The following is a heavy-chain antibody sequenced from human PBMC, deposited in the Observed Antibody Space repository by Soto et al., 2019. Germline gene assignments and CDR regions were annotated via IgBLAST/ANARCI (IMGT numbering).Heavy chain of an antibody. J-gene: IGHJ5*02. Sequence: SETLSQTVAIDGVSFSGDYWSWIRQPPGKGLEWIGEINHSGSTNYNPSLKSRVTISVDTSKNQFSLKLSSVTAADTAVYYCAREGLSLLWFGELFRNWFDPWGQGTLVTVSS. CDR1: GVSFSGDY. V-gene: IGHV4-34*01. CDR2: INHSGST. D-gene: IGHD3-10*01. CDR3: AREGLSLLWFGELFRNWFDP.